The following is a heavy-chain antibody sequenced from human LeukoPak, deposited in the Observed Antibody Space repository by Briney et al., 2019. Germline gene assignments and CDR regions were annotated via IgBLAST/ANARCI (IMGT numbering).Heavy chain of an antibody. CDR2: ISAYNGKT. CDR1: GNTFTNDG. J-gene: IGHJ4*02. CDR3: ARGYITMGYYDY. D-gene: IGHD5-18*01. Sequence: ASVKVSCKASGNTFTNDGISWVRQAPGQGLEWMGWISAYNGKTNYAQKLQGRVTMTTDTSTSTAYMELRSLRSDDTAVYYCARGYITMGYYDYWGQGTLVTVSS. V-gene: IGHV1-18*01.